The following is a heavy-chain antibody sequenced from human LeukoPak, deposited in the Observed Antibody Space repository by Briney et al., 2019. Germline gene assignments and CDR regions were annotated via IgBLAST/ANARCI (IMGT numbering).Heavy chain of an antibody. J-gene: IGHJ4*02. CDR2: ISSSSRYT. CDR1: GFTFSDYY. CDR3: AQFTEVYFDY. Sequence: GGSLRLSCAASGFTFSDYYMSWIREAPGKGLEWGSYISSSSRYTTYADSVKGRFTISRDNATNSLYLQMNSLRAEDTAVYYCAQFTEVYFDYWGQGTLVTVSS. V-gene: IGHV3-11*03. D-gene: IGHD2-8*02.